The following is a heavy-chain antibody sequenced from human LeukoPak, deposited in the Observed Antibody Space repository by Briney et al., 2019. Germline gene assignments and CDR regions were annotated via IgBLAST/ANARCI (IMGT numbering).Heavy chain of an antibody. CDR1: GGSFSGYY. CDR2: INHSGST. D-gene: IGHD2-15*01. Sequence: SETLSLTCAVYGGSFSGYYWSWIRQPPGKGREWIGEINHSGSTNYNPALKRRVTISVDTSNNQCSLKLSSLTAADTAVNYCARERTVGAAPNDYWGPGTLVTVSS. J-gene: IGHJ4*02. CDR3: ARERTVGAAPNDY. V-gene: IGHV4-34*01.